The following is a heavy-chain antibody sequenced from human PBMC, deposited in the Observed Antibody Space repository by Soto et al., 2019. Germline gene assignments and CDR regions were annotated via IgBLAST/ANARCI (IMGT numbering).Heavy chain of an antibody. Sequence: QLQLQESVPGLVKPSETLFLTCSVSGGSIVISSYYWGWIRQPPGKGLEWIGSIYYSGSTYYNPSIKSRVTISVDTSKNHFSLKPSSVNAADTAVYYCARQLAYHKVDYWGQGTLVAFSS. J-gene: IGHJ4*02. CDR2: IYYSGST. CDR3: ARQLAYHKVDY. V-gene: IGHV4-39*01. D-gene: IGHD6-13*01. CDR1: GGSIVISSYY.